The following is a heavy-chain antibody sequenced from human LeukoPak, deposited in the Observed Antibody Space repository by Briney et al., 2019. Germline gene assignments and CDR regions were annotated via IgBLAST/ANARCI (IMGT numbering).Heavy chain of an antibody. CDR3: ARQHNNENYCSGGSCYDTPFDP. D-gene: IGHD2-15*01. CDR2: IIPIFGTA. V-gene: IGHV1-69*13. Sequence: SVKVSCKASGYTFTSYGISWVRQAPGQGLEWMGGIIPIFGTANYAQKFQGRVTITADESTSTAYMELSSLRSEDTAVYYCARQHNNENYCSGGSCYDTPFDPWGQGTLVTVSS. J-gene: IGHJ5*02. CDR1: GYTFTSYG.